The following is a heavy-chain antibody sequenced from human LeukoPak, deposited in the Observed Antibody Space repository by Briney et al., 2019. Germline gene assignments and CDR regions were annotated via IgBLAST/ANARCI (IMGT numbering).Heavy chain of an antibody. D-gene: IGHD2-15*01. J-gene: IGHJ4*02. CDR3: VLAGGDY. Sequence: YTGSTCYSPSLKSRVTISIDTSKNHFSLNLTSVTAADTAVYYCVLAGGDYWGQGTLVTVSS. CDR2: YTGST. V-gene: IGHV4-39*02.